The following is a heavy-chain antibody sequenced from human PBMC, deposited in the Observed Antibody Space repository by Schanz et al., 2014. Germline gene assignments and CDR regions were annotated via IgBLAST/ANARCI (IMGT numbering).Heavy chain of an antibody. CDR1: GSTFTSHC. D-gene: IGHD3-3*01. J-gene: IGHJ4*02. CDR2: ITAYNGDT. CDR3: ATGFDFWDR. Sequence: KVSCNASGSTFTSHCIIWLRHAPVQRLEWMGWITAYNGDTNYALKLQGRVTMTTDTSTGTAYMELRSLRSDDTAVYYCATGFDFWDRWGQGTLVTVPS. V-gene: IGHV1-18*01.